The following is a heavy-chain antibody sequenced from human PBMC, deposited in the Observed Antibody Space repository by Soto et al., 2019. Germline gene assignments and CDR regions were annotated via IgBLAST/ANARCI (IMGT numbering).Heavy chain of an antibody. D-gene: IGHD3-3*01. CDR1: GYTFPTYD. J-gene: IGHJ6*02. V-gene: IGHV1-8*01. Sequence: QAQLVQSGAEVRKPGASVKVSCTASGYTFPTYDINWMRQAPGQGLEWLGWMDPNSRSTGYAQNFQGTNTMTRNNSRHTAHIALSSLQSEETAIYSCARERKFDFWRKGLDVWGQGTTATVSS. CDR2: MDPNSRST. CDR3: ARERKFDFWRKGLDV.